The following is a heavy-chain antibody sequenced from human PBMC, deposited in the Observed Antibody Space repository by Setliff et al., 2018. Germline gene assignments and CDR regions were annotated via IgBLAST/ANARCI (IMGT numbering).Heavy chain of an antibody. Sequence: PSETLSLTCSVSGGSIGSHYWSWIRLAPGKGLEWIGYIHFSGSTDYNPSLKSRVTMSMDTSKNHFSLKLTSLTAADTAVYYCAREQGRSYYDSSGFDSWGQGTLVTVS. CDR2: IHFSGST. J-gene: IGHJ4*02. V-gene: IGHV4-59*11. CDR3: AREQGRSYYDSSGFDS. D-gene: IGHD3-22*01. CDR1: GGSIGSHY.